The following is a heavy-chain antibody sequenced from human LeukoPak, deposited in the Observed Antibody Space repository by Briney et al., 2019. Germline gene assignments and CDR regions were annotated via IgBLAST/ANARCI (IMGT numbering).Heavy chain of an antibody. CDR3: ARALYSLYYFDY. CDR1: GFTVSSNY. CDR2: IYSGGST. V-gene: IGHV3-66*01. J-gene: IGHJ4*02. Sequence: PGGSLRLSCAASGFTVSSNYMSWVRQAPGKGLEWVSVIYSGGSTYYADSVKGRFTISRDKSKNTLYPQMNSLRAEDTAVYYCARALYSLYYFDYWGQGTLVTVSS. D-gene: IGHD2-2*01.